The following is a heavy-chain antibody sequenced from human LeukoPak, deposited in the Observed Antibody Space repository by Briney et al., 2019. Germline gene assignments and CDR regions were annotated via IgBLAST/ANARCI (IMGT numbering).Heavy chain of an antibody. CDR3: ARDRGSYVVGADY. Sequence: GRSLRLSCAASGFTFSSYGMHCVRQAPGKGLEWVAVIWYDGSNKYYADSVKGRFTISRDNSKNTLYLQMNSLRAEDTAVYYCARDRGSYVVGADYWGQGTLVTVSS. V-gene: IGHV3-33*01. CDR1: GFTFSSYG. D-gene: IGHD2-15*01. CDR2: IWYDGSNK. J-gene: IGHJ4*02.